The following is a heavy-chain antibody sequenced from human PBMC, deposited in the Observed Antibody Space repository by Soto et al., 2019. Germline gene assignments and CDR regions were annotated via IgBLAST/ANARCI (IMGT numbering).Heavy chain of an antibody. CDR1: GFTFSSYG. V-gene: IGHV3-30*18. J-gene: IGHJ4*02. CDR2: ISYDGSNK. Sequence: PGGSLRLSCAASGFTFSSYGMHWVRQAPGKGLEWVAVISYDGSNKYYADSVKSRFTISRDNSKNTLYLQMNSLRAEDTAVYYCAKDREVYSSGWNYFDYWVQGTMVTVSA. D-gene: IGHD6-19*01. CDR3: AKDREVYSSGWNYFDY.